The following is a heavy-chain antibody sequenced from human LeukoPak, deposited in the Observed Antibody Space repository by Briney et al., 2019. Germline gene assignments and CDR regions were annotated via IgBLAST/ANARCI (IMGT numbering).Heavy chain of an antibody. CDR3: AKRGSNTWSDFDY. D-gene: IGHD6-13*01. V-gene: IGHV4-30-4*08. J-gene: IGHJ4*02. Sequence: SETLSLTCTVSGGSISSGDYYWSWIRQPPGKGLEWIGYIYYSGSTYYNPSLKSRVTISVDTSKNQFSLKLSSVTAADTAVYYCAKRGSNTWSDFDYWGQGTLVTVSS. CDR1: GGSISSGDYY. CDR2: IYYSGST.